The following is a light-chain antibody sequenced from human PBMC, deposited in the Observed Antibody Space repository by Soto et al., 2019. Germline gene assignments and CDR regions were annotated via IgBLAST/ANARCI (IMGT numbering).Light chain of an antibody. CDR3: QVWDSSTDHYV. V-gene: IGLV3-21*04. J-gene: IGLJ1*01. Sequence: SYELTQPPSVSVDPGRTARISCWGDNIGSKSVHWYQQKPGQAPVLVIYNDSDRPSGIPERISGSISGNTATLTISRVEAGDEADCFCQVWDSSTDHYVFGSGTKLTVL. CDR1: NIGSKS. CDR2: NDS.